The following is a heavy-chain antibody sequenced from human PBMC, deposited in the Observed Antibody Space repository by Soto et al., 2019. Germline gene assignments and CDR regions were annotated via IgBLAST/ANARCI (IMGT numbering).Heavy chain of an antibody. Sequence: EVQLVETGGGLIQPGASLRLSCAASGFTVSSNYMSWVRQAPGKGLEWVSVIYSGGSTYYADSVKGRFTISRDNSKNTLYLQMNSLRAEDTAVYYCARDPNSGSYYAFDIWGQGTMVTVSS. CDR3: ARDPNSGSYYAFDI. V-gene: IGHV3-53*02. J-gene: IGHJ3*02. D-gene: IGHD1-26*01. CDR2: IYSGGST. CDR1: GFTVSSNY.